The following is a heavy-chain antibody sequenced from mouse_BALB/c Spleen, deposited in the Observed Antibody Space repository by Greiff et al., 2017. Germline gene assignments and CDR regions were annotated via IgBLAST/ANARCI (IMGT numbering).Heavy chain of an antibody. CDR3: ARPSTMITRGFAY. J-gene: IGHJ3*01. D-gene: IGHD2-4*01. CDR1: GYTFTDFA. V-gene: IGHV1S137*01. CDR2: ISTYYGDA. Sequence: QVQLQQSGAELVRPGVSVKISCKGSGYTFTDFAMHWVKQSHAKGLEWIGVISTYYGDASYNQKFKGKATMTVDKSSSTAYMELARLTSEDSAIYYSARPSTMITRGFAYWGQGTLVTVSA.